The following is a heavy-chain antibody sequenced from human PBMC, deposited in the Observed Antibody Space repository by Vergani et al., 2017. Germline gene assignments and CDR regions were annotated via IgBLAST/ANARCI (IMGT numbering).Heavy chain of an antibody. CDR3: ARVGALWFGEVLRPYYFDY. D-gene: IGHD3-10*01. J-gene: IGHJ4*02. CDR1: GFTFSSYW. V-gene: IGHV3-7*01. Sequence: EVQLVESGGGLVQPGGSLRLSCAASGFTFSSYWMSWVRQAPGKGLEWVANIKQDGSEKYYVDSVKGRFTISRDNAKNSLYLQMNSLRSEDTAVYYCARVGALWFGEVLRPYYFDYWGQGTLVTVSS. CDR2: IKQDGSEK.